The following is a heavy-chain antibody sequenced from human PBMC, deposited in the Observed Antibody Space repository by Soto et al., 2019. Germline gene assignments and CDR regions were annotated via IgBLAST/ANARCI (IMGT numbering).Heavy chain of an antibody. J-gene: IGHJ6*02. CDR3: AKDLWVRDYDFWSRYTQNYYYYYGMDV. V-gene: IGHV3-30*18. CDR1: GFTFSSYG. Sequence: TGGSLRLSCAASGFTFSSYGMHWVRQAPGKGLEWVAVISYDGSNKYYADSVKGRFTISRDNSKNTLYLQMNSLRAEDTAVYYCAKDLWVRDYDFWSRYTQNYYYYYGMDVWGQGTKVTVSS. CDR2: ISYDGSNK. D-gene: IGHD3-3*01.